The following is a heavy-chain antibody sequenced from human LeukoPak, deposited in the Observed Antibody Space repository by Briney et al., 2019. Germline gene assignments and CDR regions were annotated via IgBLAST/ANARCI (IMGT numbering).Heavy chain of an antibody. V-gene: IGHV1-69*01. D-gene: IGHD3-10*01. CDR3: ARTFVTYYYGSGSYYYFDY. Sequence: SVKVSCKASGGTFSSYAISRVRQAPGQGLEWMGGIIPIFGTANYAQKFQGRITITADESTSTTYMELSSLRSEDTAVYYCARTFVTYYYGSGSYYYFDYWGQGTLVTVSS. CDR1: GGTFSSYA. J-gene: IGHJ4*02. CDR2: IIPIFGTA.